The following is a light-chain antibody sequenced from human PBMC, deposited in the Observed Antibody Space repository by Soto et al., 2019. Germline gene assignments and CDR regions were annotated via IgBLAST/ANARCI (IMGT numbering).Light chain of an antibody. CDR3: QQYVSSPRT. J-gene: IGKJ1*01. CDR1: QGVSSGY. V-gene: IGKV3-20*01. CDR2: GTS. Sequence: ESVLTQSPGTLSLSPGERATLSCRASQGVSSGYLAWYQQNLGQAPRLLISGTSSSATGIPDRFCGSGSGTDCTLTISSLEPEDFAVYYCQQYVSSPRTFGQGTKVEI.